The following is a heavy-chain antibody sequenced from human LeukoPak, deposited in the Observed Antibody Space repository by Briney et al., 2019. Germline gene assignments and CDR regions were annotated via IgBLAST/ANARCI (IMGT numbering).Heavy chain of an antibody. Sequence: SGGSLRLSCAASGFTFSCSWIHWVRKAPGKGLVWLSRINKDGSDTVYAKSVKGRFSISRDNAKNTLYLQMNSLRVEDTAIYYCVKVRGRARVGYFDYWGQGTLVTVSS. D-gene: IGHD1-26*01. V-gene: IGHV3-74*01. CDR1: GFTFSCSW. CDR2: INKDGSDT. J-gene: IGHJ4*02. CDR3: VKVRGRARVGYFDY.